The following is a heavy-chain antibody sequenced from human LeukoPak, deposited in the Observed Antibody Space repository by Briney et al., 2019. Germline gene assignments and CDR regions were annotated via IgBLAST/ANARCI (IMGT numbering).Heavy chain of an antibody. CDR1: GFTFSSHA. CDR3: ARVFSGSGSTGSFDF. CDR2: IWFDGSNK. V-gene: IGHV3-33*01. D-gene: IGHD3-3*01. J-gene: IGHJ4*02. Sequence: GGSLRLSCAASGFTFSSHAMHWVRQVPGKGLEWVAVIWFDGSNKYYAESVKGRFTISRDNSKSTLYLQVDSLRAEDTAVYYCARVFSGSGSTGSFDFWGQGTLVIVSS.